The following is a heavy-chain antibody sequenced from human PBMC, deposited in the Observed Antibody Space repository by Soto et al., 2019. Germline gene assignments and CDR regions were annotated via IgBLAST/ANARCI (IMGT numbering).Heavy chain of an antibody. CDR1: GGSISSGDYY. CDR2: IYYSGST. CDR3: ATAGGLNWFDP. J-gene: IGHJ5*02. V-gene: IGHV4-30-4*02. Sequence: SETLSLTCTVSGGSISSGDYYWSWIRQPPGKGLEWIGYIYYSGSTYYNPSLKSRVTISVDTSKNQFSLKLSSLRSEDTAVYYCATAGGLNWFDPWGQGTLVTVSS. D-gene: IGHD3-16*01.